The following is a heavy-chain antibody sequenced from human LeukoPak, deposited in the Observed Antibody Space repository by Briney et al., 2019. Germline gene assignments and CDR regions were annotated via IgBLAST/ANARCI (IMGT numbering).Heavy chain of an antibody. CDR3: AKYSGYIDY. D-gene: IGHD1-26*01. Sequence: SETLSLTCTVSGYSISSGYYWGWIRQPPGKGLEWIGSIYHSGSTYYNPSLKSRVTISVDTSKNQFSLKLSSVTAADTAVYYCAKYSGYIDYWGQGTLVTVSS. CDR2: IYHSGST. CDR1: GYSISSGYY. J-gene: IGHJ4*02. V-gene: IGHV4-38-2*02.